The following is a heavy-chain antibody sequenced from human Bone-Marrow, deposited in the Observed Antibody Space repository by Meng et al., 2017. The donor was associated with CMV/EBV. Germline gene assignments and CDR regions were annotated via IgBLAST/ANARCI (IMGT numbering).Heavy chain of an antibody. Sequence: GESLKISCVASGFTFSTYAMHWVRQAPGKGLELVAVISYDETDKYYADSLKGRFTISRDNSKNTLYLQMNRLRAEDTAMYYCAKNGPQIWEWFRDYLDYWGQGTMVTVSS. D-gene: IGHD3-3*01. CDR1: GFTFSTYA. J-gene: IGHJ4*02. CDR2: ISYDETDK. CDR3: AKNGPQIWEWFRDYLDY. V-gene: IGHV3-30-3*02.